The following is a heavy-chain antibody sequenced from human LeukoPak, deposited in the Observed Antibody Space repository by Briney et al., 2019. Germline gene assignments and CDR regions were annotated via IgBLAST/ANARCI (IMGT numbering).Heavy chain of an antibody. Sequence: PGGSLRLSCAASGFTFSSYSRNWVRQAPGKGLEWVSSISSSSSYIYYADLVKGRFTISRDNAKNSLYLQMNSLRAEDRAVSYCAREPYYDILTGYYSEAFHIWGQGTMATVSS. J-gene: IGHJ3*02. CDR3: AREPYYDILTGYYSEAFHI. CDR2: ISSSSSYI. CDR1: GFTFSSYS. V-gene: IGHV3-21*01. D-gene: IGHD3-9*01.